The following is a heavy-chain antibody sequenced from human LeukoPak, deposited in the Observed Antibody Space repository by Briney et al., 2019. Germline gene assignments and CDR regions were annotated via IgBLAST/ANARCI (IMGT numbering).Heavy chain of an antibody. Sequence: SETLSLTCTVSGGSINSYYWSWIRQPPGKGLEWIGYIYYSGSTNYSPSLKSRVTISVDTSKNQFSLKLSSVTAADTAVYYCARVKVQLERLYYYYYYMDVWGKGTTVTISS. J-gene: IGHJ6*03. CDR3: ARVKVQLERLYYYYYYMDV. V-gene: IGHV4-59*01. CDR2: IYYSGST. D-gene: IGHD1-1*01. CDR1: GGSINSYY.